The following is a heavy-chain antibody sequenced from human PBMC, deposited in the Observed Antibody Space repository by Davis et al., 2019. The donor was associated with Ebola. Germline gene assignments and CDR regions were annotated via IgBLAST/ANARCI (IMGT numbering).Heavy chain of an antibody. CDR1: GGSFSGYY. V-gene: IGHV4-34*01. D-gene: IGHD2-15*01. J-gene: IGHJ4*02. CDR3: ARLGYCSGGSCYFFDY. Sequence: SETLSLTCAVYGGSFSGYYWSWIRQPPGKGLEWTGEINHSGSTNYNPSLKSRVTISVDTSKNQFSLKLSSVTAADTAVYYCARLGYCSGGSCYFFDYWGQGTLVTVSS. CDR2: INHSGST.